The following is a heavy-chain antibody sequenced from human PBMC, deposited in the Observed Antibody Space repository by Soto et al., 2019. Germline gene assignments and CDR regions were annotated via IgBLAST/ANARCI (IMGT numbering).Heavy chain of an antibody. CDR2: TRNKANSYTT. D-gene: IGHD2-2*01. J-gene: IGHJ2*01. V-gene: IGHV3-72*01. CDR3: ARGYCSSTSCYLFYFDL. CDR1: GFTFSDHH. Sequence: EVQLVESGGGLVQPGGSLRLSCAASGFTFSDHHMDWDRQAPGKGLEWVARTRNKANSYTTEYAASVKGRFSISRDDSKNTLYLQMNSLKTEDTAVYYCARGYCSSTSCYLFYFDLWGRGTLVTVSS.